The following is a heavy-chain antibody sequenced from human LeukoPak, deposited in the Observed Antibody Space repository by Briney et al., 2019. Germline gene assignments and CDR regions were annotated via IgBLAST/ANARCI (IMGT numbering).Heavy chain of an antibody. V-gene: IGHV3-21*01. J-gene: IGHJ4*02. D-gene: IGHD3-22*01. Sequence: GGSLRLSCAASGFTFSSFSMNWVRQAPGKGLEWVSCISSTSSYIYYADSVKGRFTISRDNAKNSLYLHMNSLRAEDTAVYYCARVEDYYDSSGYSAWDYWGQGTLVTVSS. CDR2: ISSTSSYI. CDR1: GFTFSSFS. CDR3: ARVEDYYDSSGYSAWDY.